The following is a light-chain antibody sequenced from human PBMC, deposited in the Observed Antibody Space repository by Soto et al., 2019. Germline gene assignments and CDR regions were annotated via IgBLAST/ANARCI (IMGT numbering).Light chain of an antibody. V-gene: IGLV2-14*01. Sequence: QSALTQPASVSGSPGQSITISCTGTSIDVGGYNYVSWYQQHPGKAPKLMIYDVSNRPSGVSNRFSGSKSGNTASLTISGLQAEDEADYYCSSYTSSSTLVFGTGTQLTVL. CDR1: SIDVGGYNY. J-gene: IGLJ7*01. CDR2: DVS. CDR3: SSYTSSSTLV.